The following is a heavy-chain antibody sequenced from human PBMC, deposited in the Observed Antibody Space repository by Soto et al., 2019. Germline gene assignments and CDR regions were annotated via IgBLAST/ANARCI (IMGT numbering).Heavy chain of an antibody. D-gene: IGHD1-26*01. Sequence: EVQLLDSGGGLVQPGGYLRLSCAGSGFTFNNFAMGWVRQAPGKGLEWVSAVSGRGRSTWYADSVKGRFTVSRDNFKNTVFLQMTGLRADDTAVYHCAKRTPYSGDYRDAFDVWGQGTMVTVAS. CDR1: GFTFNNFA. CDR2: VSGRGRST. J-gene: IGHJ3*01. CDR3: AKRTPYSGDYRDAFDV. V-gene: IGHV3-23*01.